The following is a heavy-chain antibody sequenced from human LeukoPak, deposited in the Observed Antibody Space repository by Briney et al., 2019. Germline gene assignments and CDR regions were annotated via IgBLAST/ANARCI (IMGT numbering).Heavy chain of an antibody. CDR2: ISYDGSNK. J-gene: IGHJ4*02. CDR1: GFTFSSYG. V-gene: IGHV3-30*18. Sequence: GGSLRLSCAASGFTFSSYGMHWVRQAPGKGLEWVAVISYDGSNKYYADSVKGRFTISRDNSKNTLYLQMNSLRAEDTAVYYCAKSQIVLMVYATPFDYWGQGTLVTVSS. CDR3: AKSQIVLMVYATPFDY. D-gene: IGHD2-8*01.